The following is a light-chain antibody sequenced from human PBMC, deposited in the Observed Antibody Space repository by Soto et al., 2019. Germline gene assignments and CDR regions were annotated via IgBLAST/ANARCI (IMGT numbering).Light chain of an antibody. CDR3: MQALQTPPWT. CDR1: QSLLHSDGYNY. CDR2: LGS. J-gene: IGKJ1*01. V-gene: IGKV2-28*01. Sequence: DIVVTQSPLSLPVTPGEPASISCRSSQSLLHSDGYNYLDWYLQKPGQSPQLLIYLGSNRAFGVTDRFSGSGSGTDFTLKISRVEAEDVGVYYCMQALQTPPWTFGQGTKVEIK.